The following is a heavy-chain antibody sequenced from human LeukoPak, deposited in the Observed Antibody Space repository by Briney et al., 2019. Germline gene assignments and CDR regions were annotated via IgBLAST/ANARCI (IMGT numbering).Heavy chain of an antibody. CDR3: AKDPRYCSSTRCWGI. CDR1: GFSFSTYG. V-gene: IGHV3-30*18. CDR2: ISYDGSKQ. Sequence: PGGSLRLSCAASGFSFSTYGMHWVRQAPAKGLEWLAFISYDGSKQYYSDSVKGRFTISRDNTKNTLSLQVDSLITEDTAMYYCAKDPRYCSSTRCWGIWGQGTKVIVSS. J-gene: IGHJ3*02. D-gene: IGHD2-2*01.